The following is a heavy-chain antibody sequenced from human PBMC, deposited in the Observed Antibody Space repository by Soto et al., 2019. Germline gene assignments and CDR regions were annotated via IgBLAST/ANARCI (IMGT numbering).Heavy chain of an antibody. D-gene: IGHD2-15*01. J-gene: IGHJ4*02. Sequence: QVQLVQSGAEVKKPGSSVKVSCMASGGTFSSYAISWVRQAPGQGLEWMGGIIPIFGTANYAQKFQGRVTITADKSTSTAYMELSSLRSEDTAVYYCARDSIGYCSGGSCYRSAEFDYWGQGTLVTVSS. CDR1: GGTFSSYA. CDR3: ARDSIGYCSGGSCYRSAEFDY. V-gene: IGHV1-69*06. CDR2: IIPIFGTA.